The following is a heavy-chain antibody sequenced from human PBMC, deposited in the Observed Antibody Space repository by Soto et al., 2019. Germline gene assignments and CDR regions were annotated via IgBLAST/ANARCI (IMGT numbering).Heavy chain of an antibody. Sequence: GASVKVSCKASGFTFTSSAVQWVRQARGQRLEWIGWIVVGSGNTNYAQKFQERVTITRDMSTSTAYMELSSLRSEDTAVYYCAAPRIAARRDYYYGMDVWGQGTLVTVSS. CDR3: AAPRIAARRDYYYGMDV. CDR2: IVVGSGNT. CDR1: GFTFTSSA. V-gene: IGHV1-58*01. D-gene: IGHD6-6*01. J-gene: IGHJ6*02.